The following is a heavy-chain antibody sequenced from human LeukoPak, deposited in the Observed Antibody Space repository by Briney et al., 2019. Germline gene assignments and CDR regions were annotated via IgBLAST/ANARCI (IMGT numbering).Heavy chain of an antibody. J-gene: IGHJ4*02. V-gene: IGHV4-59*01. D-gene: IGHD2-21*02. CDR2: IYYSGST. CDR3: ARYYCGGDCYQFDY. CDR1: GGSISSYY. Sequence: SETLSLTCTVSGGSISSYYWSWIRQPPGKGLEWIGYIYYSGSTNYNPSLKSRVTISVDTSKNQFSLKLSSVTAADTAVYYCARYYCGGDCYQFDYWGQGTLVTGS.